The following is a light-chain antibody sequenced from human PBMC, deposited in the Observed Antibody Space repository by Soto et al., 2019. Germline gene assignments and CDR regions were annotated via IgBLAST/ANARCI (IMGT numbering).Light chain of an antibody. V-gene: IGKV3-20*01. CDR3: QQYGSSPTT. CDR1: QSVSSS. Sequence: EIMMTPSPATLSVSPGARAPLSGRASQSVSSSLAWYQQKPGQAHRLLIYGASNRATGIPDRFSGSGSGTDFTLTISRLEPEEFAVYSCQQYGSSPTTVGQGTRLAIK. J-gene: IGKJ5*01. CDR2: GAS.